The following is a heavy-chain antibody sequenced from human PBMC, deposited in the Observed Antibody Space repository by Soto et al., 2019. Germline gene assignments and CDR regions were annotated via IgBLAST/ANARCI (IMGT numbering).Heavy chain of an antibody. CDR1: EFTFSSYG. Sequence: VGSLRLSCAASEFTFSSYGMNWVRQAPEKGLEWVSYSSSSSSTIYYADSVKGRFTISRDNAKNSLYLQMNSLRAEDTAVYYCASMQWLAGAAFDIWGQGTMVTVSS. CDR2: SSSSSSTI. V-gene: IGHV3-48*01. J-gene: IGHJ3*02. D-gene: IGHD6-19*01. CDR3: ASMQWLAGAAFDI.